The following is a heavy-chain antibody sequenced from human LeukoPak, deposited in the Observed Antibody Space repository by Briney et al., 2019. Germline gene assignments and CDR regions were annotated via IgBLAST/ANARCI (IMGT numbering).Heavy chain of an antibody. CDR3: ARNSGSHTPRYFDWLSRKTNYYYYYGMDV. J-gene: IGHJ6*02. D-gene: IGHD3-9*01. Sequence: GGSLRLSCAASGFTFSNYWMSWARLAPGKGLEWVAHVKQDGVEKYYVDSVKGRFIISRDNTKNSLYLQMNSLRAEDAAVYYCARNSGSHTPRYFDWLSRKTNYYYYYGMDVWGQGTTVTVSS. CDR2: VKQDGVEK. CDR1: GFTFSNYW. V-gene: IGHV3-7*03.